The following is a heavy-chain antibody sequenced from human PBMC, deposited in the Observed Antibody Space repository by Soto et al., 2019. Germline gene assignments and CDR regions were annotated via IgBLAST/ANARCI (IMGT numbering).Heavy chain of an antibody. CDR2: IYYGGST. Sequence: SETLSLTCTVSGGSISSYYWSWIRQPPGKGLEWIGYIYYGGSTNYNPSLKSRVTISVDTSKNQFSLKLSSVTAADTAVYYCARYASYDSSGYYQYYFDYWGQGTLVTVSS. J-gene: IGHJ4*02. D-gene: IGHD3-22*01. V-gene: IGHV4-59*01. CDR3: ARYASYDSSGYYQYYFDY. CDR1: GGSISSYY.